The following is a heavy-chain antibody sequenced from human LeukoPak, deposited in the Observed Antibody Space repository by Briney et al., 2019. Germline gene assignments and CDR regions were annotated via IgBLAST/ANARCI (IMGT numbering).Heavy chain of an antibody. CDR3: ARDVRPCGSCSNWFDP. J-gene: IGHJ5*02. D-gene: IGHD2-15*01. V-gene: IGHV1-69*13. CDR1: GYTFTSYG. CDR2: IIPIFGTA. Sequence: ASVKVSCRASGYTFTSYGISWVRQAPGQGLEWMGGIIPIFGTANYAQKFQGRVTITADESTSTAYMELSSLRSEDTAVYYCARDVRPCGSCSNWFDPWGQGTLVTVSS.